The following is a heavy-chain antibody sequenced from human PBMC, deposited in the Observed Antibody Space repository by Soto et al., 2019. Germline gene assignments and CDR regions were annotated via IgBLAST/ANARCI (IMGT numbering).Heavy chain of an antibody. J-gene: IGHJ4*02. V-gene: IGHV3-23*01. CDR2: IHGGGNSA. Sequence: GGSLRLSCAASGFTFSGYAMSWVRQAPGKGLEWVSVIHGGGNSAYYADSAKGRFTISRDNSKNTLYLQMNSLRAEDTAVYYCAKDPLDGVTNHYFDYWGQGTLVTVSS. CDR1: GFTFSGYA. D-gene: IGHD3-3*01. CDR3: AKDPLDGVTNHYFDY.